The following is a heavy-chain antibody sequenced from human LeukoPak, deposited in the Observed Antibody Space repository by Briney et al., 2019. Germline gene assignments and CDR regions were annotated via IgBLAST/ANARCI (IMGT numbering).Heavy chain of an antibody. D-gene: IGHD6-19*01. CDR3: ARSWPAVAGPEY. J-gene: IGHJ4*02. V-gene: IGHV3-48*03. CDR2: ISTSGSTI. CDR1: GFTFSSYE. Sequence: GGSLRLSCAASGFTFSSYEMNWVRQAPGEGLEWVSYISTSGSTIYYADSVKGRFTISRDNAKNSLYLQMKSLRAEDTALYYCARSWPAVAGPEYWGQGTLVTVSS.